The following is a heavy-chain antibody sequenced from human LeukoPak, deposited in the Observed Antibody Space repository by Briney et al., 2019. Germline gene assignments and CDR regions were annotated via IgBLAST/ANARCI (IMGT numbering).Heavy chain of an antibody. CDR3: ARDVVSYGYIDY. CDR1: GYSITSGYY. D-gene: IGHD2-8*01. J-gene: IGHJ4*02. V-gene: IGHV4-38-2*02. CDR2: LWHGGST. Sequence: PSETLSLTCTVSGYSITSGYYWGWIRQPPGKGPEWIGSLWHGGSTYYNPSLKSRVTISVDTSNNQFSLSLRSVTAADTAVYYCARDVVSYGYIDYWGQGTLVTVSS.